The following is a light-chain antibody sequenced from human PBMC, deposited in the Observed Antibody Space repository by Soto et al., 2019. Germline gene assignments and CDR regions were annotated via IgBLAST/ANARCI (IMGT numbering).Light chain of an antibody. CDR1: QSVRNSY. CDR2: GAS. V-gene: IGKV3-20*01. CDR3: QQYGSSPRT. J-gene: IGKJ1*01. Sequence: EIVLTQSPGTLSVSPGESATLSCRASQSVRNSYLAWYQQKPGQAPRLLINGASSRATGIPDRFSGSGSGTDFTLTITRLEPEDFAVYYCQQYGSSPRTFGQGTKVEIK.